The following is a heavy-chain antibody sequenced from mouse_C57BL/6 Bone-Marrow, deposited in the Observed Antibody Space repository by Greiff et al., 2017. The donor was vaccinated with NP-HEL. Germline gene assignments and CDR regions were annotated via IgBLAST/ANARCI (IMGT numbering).Heavy chain of an antibody. CDR3: ARITYPRGFAY. Sequence: QVQLQQSGAELMKPGASVKLSCKATGYTFTGYWIEWVKQRPGHGLEWIGEILPGSGSTNYNAKFKGKATFTADTSSNTAYMQLSSLTTEDSAIYYCARITYPRGFAYWGQGTLVTVSA. J-gene: IGHJ3*01. CDR2: ILPGSGST. V-gene: IGHV1-9*01. CDR1: GYTFTGYW.